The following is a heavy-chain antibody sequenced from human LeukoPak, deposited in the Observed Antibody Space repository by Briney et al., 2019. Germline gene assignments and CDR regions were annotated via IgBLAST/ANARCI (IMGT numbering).Heavy chain of an antibody. Sequence: SGGSLRLSCAASGLTFSNYDMIWVRQAPGKGLEWVSYISTSGGSTNYADSVKGRFTISRDNAKNSLYLQMNSLRAEDTAVYYCASSPLTAAAGDYWGQGTLVTVSS. V-gene: IGHV3-48*03. CDR1: GLTFSNYD. D-gene: IGHD6-13*01. CDR3: ASSPLTAAAGDY. J-gene: IGHJ4*02. CDR2: ISTSGGST.